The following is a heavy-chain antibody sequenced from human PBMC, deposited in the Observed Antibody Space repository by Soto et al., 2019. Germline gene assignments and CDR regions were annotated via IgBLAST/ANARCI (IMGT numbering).Heavy chain of an antibody. Sequence: SETLSLTCTVSGGSISSSSYYWGWIRQPPGKGLEWIGSIYYSGSTYYNPSLKSRVTISVDTSKNQFSLKLSSVTAADTAVYYSARPADYYYYGMDVWGQGTTVTVSS. CDR3: ARPADYYYYGMDV. J-gene: IGHJ6*02. D-gene: IGHD2-2*01. CDR1: GGSISSSSYY. V-gene: IGHV4-39*01. CDR2: IYYSGST.